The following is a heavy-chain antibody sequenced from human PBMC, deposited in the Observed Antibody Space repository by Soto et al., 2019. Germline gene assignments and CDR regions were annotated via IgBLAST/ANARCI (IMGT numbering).Heavy chain of an antibody. V-gene: IGHV4-30-4*01. D-gene: IGHD4-17*01. Sequence: ASETLSLTCTVSGGSISSGDYYWSWIRQPPGKGLEWIGYIYYSGSTYYNPSLKSRVTISVDTSKNQFSLKLSSVTAADTAVYYCARFTVTTGAGNFDYWGQGTLVTVSS. CDR3: ARFTVTTGAGNFDY. CDR1: GGSISSGDYY. J-gene: IGHJ4*02. CDR2: IYYSGST.